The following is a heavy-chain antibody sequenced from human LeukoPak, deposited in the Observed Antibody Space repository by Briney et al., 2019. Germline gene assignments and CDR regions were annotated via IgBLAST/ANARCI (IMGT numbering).Heavy chain of an antibody. CDR2: IKQDGSEK. Sequence: PGGSLRLSCAAPGFTFSSYWMSWVRQAPGKGLEWVANIKQDGSEKYYVDSVKGRFTISRDNAKNSLYLQMNSLRAEDTAVYYCARGWQIAVAGRVYFDYWGQGTLVTVSS. D-gene: IGHD6-19*01. J-gene: IGHJ4*02. CDR1: GFTFSSYW. CDR3: ARGWQIAVAGRVYFDY. V-gene: IGHV3-7*01.